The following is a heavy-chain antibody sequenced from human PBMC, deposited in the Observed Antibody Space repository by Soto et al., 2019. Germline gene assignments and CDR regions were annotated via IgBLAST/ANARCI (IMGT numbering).Heavy chain of an antibody. Sequence: PGGSLRLSCAASGFTFSSYGMHWVRQAPGKGLEWVAVISYDGSNKYYADSVKGRFTISRDNSKNTLYLQMNSLRAEDTAVYYCAKDVREDCSSTSCPSIFYYYYYGMDVWGQGTTVTVS. CDR2: ISYDGSNK. CDR1: GFTFSSYG. V-gene: IGHV3-30*18. D-gene: IGHD2-2*01. CDR3: AKDVREDCSSTSCPSIFYYYYYGMDV. J-gene: IGHJ6*02.